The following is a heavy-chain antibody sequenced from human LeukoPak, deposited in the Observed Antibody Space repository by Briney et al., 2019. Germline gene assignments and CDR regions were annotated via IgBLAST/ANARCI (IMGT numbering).Heavy chain of an antibody. CDR2: FDPEDGET. V-gene: IGHV1-24*01. J-gene: IGHJ6*04. CDR1: GYTLTELS. D-gene: IGHD6-19*01. Sequence: ASVKVSCKVSGYTLTELSMHWVRQAPGKGLEWMGGFDPEDGETIYAQKFQGRVTMTEDTSTDTAYMGLSSLRSEDTAVYYCATGSSSGWYSGRGYYYGMDVWGKGTTVTVSS. CDR3: ATGSSSGWYSGRGYYYGMDV.